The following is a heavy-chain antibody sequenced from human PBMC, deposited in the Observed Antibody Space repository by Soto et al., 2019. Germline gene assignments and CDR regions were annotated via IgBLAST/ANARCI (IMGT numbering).Heavy chain of an antibody. J-gene: IGHJ5*02. CDR2: IIPIFGTA. CDR1: GGTFSSYA. CDR3: ARAGGSYYDSSGYFSWFDP. V-gene: IGHV1-69*13. D-gene: IGHD3-22*01. Sequence: ASVKVSCKASGGTFSSYAISWVRQAPGQGLEWMGGIIPIFGTANYAQKFQGRVTITADESTSTAYMELSSLRSEDTAVYYCARAGGSYYDSSGYFSWFDPWGQGTLVTVSS.